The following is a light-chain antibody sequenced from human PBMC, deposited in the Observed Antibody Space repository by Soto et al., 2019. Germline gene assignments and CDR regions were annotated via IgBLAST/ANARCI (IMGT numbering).Light chain of an antibody. CDR2: LGF. CDR3: MQALQTPYT. CDR1: QRLLHSNGNYF. V-gene: IGKV2-28*01. Sequence: EIVMTQSPPSLTVTPGEPATISCRASQRLLHSNGNYFLDWYLQKPGQSPQLLIYLGFNRASGVPDRVSGSGAGTEFTLKISRVEAEDVGGYYCMQALQTPYTFGQATKVDIK. J-gene: IGKJ2*01.